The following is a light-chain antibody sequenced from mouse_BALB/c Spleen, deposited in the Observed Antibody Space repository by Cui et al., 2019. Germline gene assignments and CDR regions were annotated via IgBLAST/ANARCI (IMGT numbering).Light chain of an antibody. V-gene: IGKV1-117*01. CDR3: FQGLNVPT. CDR2: KVT. CDR1: QGIVHSNGNTY. J-gene: IGKJ2*01. Sequence: DVLMTQTPLALLASLGDQASISCSSSQGIVHSNGNTYLEWYLQKPGQSPKILIYKVTKRFSGVPERLSGSGSGTEFTLKISRGEAEDLGVYYCFQGLNVPTFGGGTKLEIK.